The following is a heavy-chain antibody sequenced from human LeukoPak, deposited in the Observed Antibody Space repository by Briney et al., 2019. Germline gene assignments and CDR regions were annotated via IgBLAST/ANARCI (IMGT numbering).Heavy chain of an antibody. J-gene: IGHJ6*03. CDR2: IYYTGST. D-gene: IGHD3-10*02. V-gene: IGHV4-59*08. CDR1: GGSISTYY. CDR3: ARQMLRYYYYMDV. Sequence: SETLSLTCTVSGGSISTYYWSWIRQPPGKGLEWIGYIYYTGSTSYNPSLKSRVTMSLDASKNQFSLELSSVTAADTAVYYCARQMLRYYYYMDVWGKGTTVTISS.